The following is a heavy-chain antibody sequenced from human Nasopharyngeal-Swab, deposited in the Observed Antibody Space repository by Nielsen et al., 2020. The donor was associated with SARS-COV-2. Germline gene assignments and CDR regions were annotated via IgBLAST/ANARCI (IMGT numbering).Heavy chain of an antibody. J-gene: IGHJ6*02. CDR2: ISSSSSYK. Sequence: GGSLRLSCAASGFTFSSYSVNWVRQAPGKGLEWVSSISSSSSYKYYADSVKGRFTISRDNSNNLLYLQMNNLRAEDTAVYYCARDSGIGAYFYYGMDVWGQGTTVTVSS. V-gene: IGHV3-21*06. CDR1: GFTFSSYS. CDR3: ARDSGIGAYFYYGMDV. D-gene: IGHD3-10*01.